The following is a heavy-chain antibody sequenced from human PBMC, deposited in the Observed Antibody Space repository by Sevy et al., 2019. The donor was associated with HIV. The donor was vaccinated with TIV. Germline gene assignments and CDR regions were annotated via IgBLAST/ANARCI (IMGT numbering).Heavy chain of an antibody. J-gene: IGHJ3*02. CDR1: GYTFISYY. V-gene: IGHV1-46*01. D-gene: IGHD3-22*01. CDR2: INPTGGST. CDR3: AREALASSGLDAFDI. Sequence: ASVKVSCKASGYTFISYYIHWVRQAPGQGHEWMGMINPTGGSTTYAQRFQGRVTMTRDTSTSTVYMELSSLRSDDTAVYYCAREALASSGLDAFDIWGQGTTVTVSS.